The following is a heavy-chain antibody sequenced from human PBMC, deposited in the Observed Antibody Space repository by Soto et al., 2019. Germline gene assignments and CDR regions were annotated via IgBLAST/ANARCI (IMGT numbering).Heavy chain of an antibody. D-gene: IGHD2-2*01. CDR2: INPSGGST. V-gene: IGHV1-46*01. Sequence: ASVKVSCKASGYTSTSYYMHWVRQAPGQGLEWMGIINPSGGSTSYAQKFQGRVTMTRDTSTSTVYMELSSLRSEDTAVYYCARDQGYCSSTSCSFDYWGQGTLVTVSS. CDR1: GYTSTSYY. CDR3: ARDQGYCSSTSCSFDY. J-gene: IGHJ4*02.